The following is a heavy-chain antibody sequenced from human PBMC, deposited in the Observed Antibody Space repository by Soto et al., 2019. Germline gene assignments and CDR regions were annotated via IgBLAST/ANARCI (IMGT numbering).Heavy chain of an antibody. J-gene: IGHJ6*02. Sequence: QVQLQESGPGLVKPSQTLSLTCAVSGASINGGGYYWSWIRQHPGKGLDWIGSIYYSGNTYYSPSLKSRVTISVDTSKNHFSLRLTSVTAADTAVCYCARDPSYGDYSYYGMDVWGQGTTVTVSS. CDR1: GASINGGGYY. D-gene: IGHD4-17*01. CDR2: IYYSGNT. V-gene: IGHV4-31*11. CDR3: ARDPSYGDYSYYGMDV.